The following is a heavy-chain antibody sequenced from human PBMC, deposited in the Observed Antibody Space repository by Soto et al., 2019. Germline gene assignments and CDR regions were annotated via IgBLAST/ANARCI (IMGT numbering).Heavy chain of an antibody. CDR2: ISGSGGGT. CDR3: AKTAAARSNLYLDS. Sequence: PGGASAVSCGPAGFPLSRYAMSWVRQAPGKGLEWVSVISGSGGGTYYADSVKGRFTISRDKSKNTLYLQMNSLRVEDTAVFYCAKTAAARSNLYLDSRGQLPLFTVS. J-gene: IGHJ5*01. CDR1: GFPLSRYA. V-gene: IGHV3-23*01. D-gene: IGHD6-13*01.